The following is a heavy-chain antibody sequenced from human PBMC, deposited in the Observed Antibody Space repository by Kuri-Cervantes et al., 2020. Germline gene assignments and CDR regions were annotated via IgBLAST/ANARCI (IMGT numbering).Heavy chain of an antibody. J-gene: IGHJ4*02. D-gene: IGHD6-13*01. V-gene: IGHV1-69*05. CDR1: GGTFSSYA. Sequence: SVKVSCKASGGTFSSYAISWVRQAPGQGLEWMGGIIPIFGTANYAQKFQGRVTITTDESTSTAYMELRSLRSEDTAVYYCARGRRSSSWYPADDYWGQGTLVTVSS. CDR3: ARGRRSSSWYPADDY. CDR2: IIPIFGTA.